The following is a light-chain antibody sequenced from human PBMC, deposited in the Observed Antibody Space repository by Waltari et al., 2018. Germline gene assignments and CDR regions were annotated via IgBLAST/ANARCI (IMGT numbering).Light chain of an antibody. CDR1: SSHTGAGSD. J-gene: IGLJ2*01. CDR2: GDS. CDR3: QSFDSSLIADVI. Sequence: VLTQPHSVSQYPGQSVTIPSTGRSSHTGAGSDVPWYQQFPGTAPKLLIFGDSNRPSGVPDRFSGSKSGTSASLAITGLQAEDEADYYCQSFDSSLIADVIFGGGTKVTVL. V-gene: IGLV1-40*01.